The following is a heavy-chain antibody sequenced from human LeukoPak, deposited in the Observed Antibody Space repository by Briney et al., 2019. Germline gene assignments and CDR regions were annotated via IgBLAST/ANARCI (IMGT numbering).Heavy chain of an antibody. CDR3: ARGGNYYDSSGYPYYFDY. CDR2: INHSGST. V-gene: IGHV4-39*07. Sequence: SETLSLTCTVSGGSISSSSYYWGWIRQPPGKGLEWIGEINHSGSTNYNPSLKSRVTISVDTSKNQFSLKLSSVTAADTAVYYCARGGNYYDSSGYPYYFDYWGQGTLVTVSS. D-gene: IGHD3-22*01. J-gene: IGHJ4*02. CDR1: GGSISSSSYY.